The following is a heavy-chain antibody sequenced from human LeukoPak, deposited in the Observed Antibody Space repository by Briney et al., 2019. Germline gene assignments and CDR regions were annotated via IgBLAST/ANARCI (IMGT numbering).Heavy chain of an antibody. V-gene: IGHV4-4*07. CDR2: IYTSGST. CDR1: GGSISSYY. J-gene: IGHJ5*02. Sequence: SETLSLTCTVSGGSISSYYWSWVRQPAGKGLEWIGRIYTSGSTNYNPSLKSRVTISVDTSKNQFSLKLSSVTAADTAVYYCARARLTGYNINWFDPWGQGTLVTVSS. CDR3: ARARLTGYNINWFDP. D-gene: IGHD3-9*01.